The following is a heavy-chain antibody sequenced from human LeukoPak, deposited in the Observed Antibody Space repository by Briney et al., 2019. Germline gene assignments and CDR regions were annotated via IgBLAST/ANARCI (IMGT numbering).Heavy chain of an antibody. V-gene: IGHV3-21*04. D-gene: IGHD3-22*01. CDR2: ISSSSSYI. Sequence: GGSLRLSCAASGFTFSSYSMNWVRQAPGKGLEWVSSISSSSSYIYYADSVKGRFTISRDNAKNSLYLQMNSLRAEDTAVYYCARCSRYYYDSSGYLYYYYGMDVWGQGTTVTVSS. CDR3: ARCSRYYYDSSGYLYYYYGMDV. J-gene: IGHJ6*02. CDR1: GFTFSSYS.